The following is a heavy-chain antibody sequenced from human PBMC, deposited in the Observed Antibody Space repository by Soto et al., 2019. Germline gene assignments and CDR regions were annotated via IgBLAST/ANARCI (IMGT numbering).Heavy chain of an antibody. V-gene: IGHV3-74*01. Sequence: GGSLRLSCAASGFTLNNYWMHWVRESPGKGLVWVSRINNDGSSTAYADPVKGRFTISRDNAKNTLYLQMNSLRAEDTAIYYCARDLGGPDYWGQGTLVTVSS. J-gene: IGHJ4*02. CDR2: INNDGSST. CDR3: ARDLGGPDY. D-gene: IGHD3-16*01. CDR1: GFTLNNYW.